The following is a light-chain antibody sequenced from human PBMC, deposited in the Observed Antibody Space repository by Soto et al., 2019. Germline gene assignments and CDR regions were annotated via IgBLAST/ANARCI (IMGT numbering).Light chain of an antibody. J-gene: IGLJ2*01. Sequence: QSVLTQPRSVSGSPGQSVNISCTGTSSDVGGDNYVSWYQQHPGKAPKVMIYDVSKRPSGVPDRFSGSKSGNTASLTISGLQAEDEAEYYCCSYEGRSVVFGEGTKLTVL. V-gene: IGLV2-11*01. CDR3: CSYEGRSVV. CDR1: SSDVGGDNY. CDR2: DVS.